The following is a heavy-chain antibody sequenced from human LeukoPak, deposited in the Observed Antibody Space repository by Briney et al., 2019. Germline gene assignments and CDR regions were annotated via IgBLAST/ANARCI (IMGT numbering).Heavy chain of an antibody. CDR1: GFSFSSYA. D-gene: IGHD6-6*01. Sequence: GGSLRLSCAASGFSFSSYAMGWVRQAPGKGLEWVSAVSGGGDTTYTADSVKGRFTISRDNSKNTIYLQMNTLITEDTALYYCAGISYSGTWPVGYWGQGTLVTVTA. J-gene: IGHJ4*02. V-gene: IGHV3-23*01. CDR3: AGISYSGTWPVGY. CDR2: VSGGGDTT.